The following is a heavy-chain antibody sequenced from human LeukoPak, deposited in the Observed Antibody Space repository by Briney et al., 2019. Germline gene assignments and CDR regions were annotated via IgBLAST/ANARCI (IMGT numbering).Heavy chain of an antibody. CDR1: GFTVTSNY. J-gene: IGHJ4*02. D-gene: IGHD3-10*01. CDR3: ARDRAGGDLLSKFDY. CDR2: IYSGGST. Sequence: GGSLRLSCAASGFTVTSNYMSWVRQAPGKGLEWVSVIYSGGSTYYADSVKGRFTISRDSSKNTLYLQMNSLRAEDTAVYYCARDRAGGDLLSKFDYWGQGTLVTVSS. V-gene: IGHV3-53*01.